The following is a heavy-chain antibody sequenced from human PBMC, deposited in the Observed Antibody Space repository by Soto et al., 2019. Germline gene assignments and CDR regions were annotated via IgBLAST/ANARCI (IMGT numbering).Heavy chain of an antibody. V-gene: IGHV4-39*01. CDR3: ARRENCITTSCYYYFDY. J-gene: IGHJ4*02. Sequence: SETLSLTCTVSRGSICSTTYYGGWVRQPPGKGLEWIGSIYYTGIAYYNPSLKSRVTISIDTSKNQFSLKLSSVTAADTAVYYCARRENCITTSCYYYFDYWGQGTLVTVSS. CDR2: IYYTGIA. D-gene: IGHD2-2*01. CDR1: RGSICSTTYY.